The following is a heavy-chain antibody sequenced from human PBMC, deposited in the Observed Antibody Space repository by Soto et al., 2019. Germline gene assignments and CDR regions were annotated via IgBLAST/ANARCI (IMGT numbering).Heavy chain of an antibody. J-gene: IGHJ5*02. CDR1: GGSISSGDYY. CDR3: ARWWSGSRQGFDP. Sequence: QVQLQESGPGLVKPSQTLSLTCTVSGGSISSGDYYWSWIRQHPGKGLEWIGYIYYSGSTYYNPSLKSRVTMSLDTSKTQFSLKLSSVTAADTAVYYCARWWSGSRQGFDPWGQGTLVTVSS. V-gene: IGHV4-31*03. D-gene: IGHD3-3*01. CDR2: IYYSGST.